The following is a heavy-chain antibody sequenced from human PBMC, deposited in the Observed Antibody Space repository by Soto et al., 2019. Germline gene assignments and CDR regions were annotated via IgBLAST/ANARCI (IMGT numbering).Heavy chain of an antibody. CDR3: ARDVKAVAVLDR. D-gene: IGHD6-19*01. CDR1: GFTFSSYG. J-gene: IGHJ5*02. V-gene: IGHV3-33*01. CDR2: IWHDGSYK. Sequence: QVQLVESGGGVVQPGTSLRLSCEASGFTFSSYGIHWVRQAPGKGLEWVAVIWHDGSYKYYADYVKGRFTISRDNSKNTLYLEMNSLRAEDTAISYCARDVKAVAVLDRWGQGTLVSVS.